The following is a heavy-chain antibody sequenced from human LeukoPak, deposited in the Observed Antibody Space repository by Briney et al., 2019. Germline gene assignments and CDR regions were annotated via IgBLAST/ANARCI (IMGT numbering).Heavy chain of an antibody. CDR1: GGTFSSYA. CDR3: AREGEVGATRSYWFDP. V-gene: IGHV1-69*04. J-gene: IGHJ5*02. D-gene: IGHD1-26*01. Sequence: SVKVSCKASGGTFSSYAISWVRQAPGQGLEWMGRIIPIFGIANYAQKFQGRVTITADKSTSTAYMELSSLRSEDTAVYYCAREGEVGATRSYWFDPWGQGTLVPVSS. CDR2: IIPIFGIA.